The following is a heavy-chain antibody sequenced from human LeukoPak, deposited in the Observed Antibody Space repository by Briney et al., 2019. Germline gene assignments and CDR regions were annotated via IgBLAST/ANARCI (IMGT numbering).Heavy chain of an antibody. CDR1: GGTFSSYA. CDR3: ARGSDHWNDEYGSGLFDY. Sequence: ASVKVSCKVSGGTFSSYAISWVRQAPGQGLEWMGGIIPIFGTANYAQKFQGRVTITADKSTSTAYMELSSLRSEDTAVYYCARGSDHWNDEYGSGLFDYWGQGTLVTVSS. J-gene: IGHJ4*02. V-gene: IGHV1-69*06. D-gene: IGHD1-1*01. CDR2: IIPIFGTA.